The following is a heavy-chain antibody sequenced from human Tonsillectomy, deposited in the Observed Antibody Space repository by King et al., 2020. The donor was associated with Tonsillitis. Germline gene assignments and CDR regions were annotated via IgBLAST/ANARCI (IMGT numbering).Heavy chain of an antibody. CDR2: ISWDGYST. V-gene: IGHV3-43*01. CDR1: GFTFDDYT. D-gene: IGHD2-2*02. CDR3: AKDGVFGYTSSHRPYFDS. Sequence: VQLVESGGVVVQPGGSLRLSCVASGFTFDDYTMHWVRHAPGKGLEWVALISWDGYSTYLADSVKGRFSISRDNSKNSVHLVMNSLRTEDTGLYYCAKDGVFGYTSSHRPYFDSWGQGTLVTVSS. J-gene: IGHJ4*02.